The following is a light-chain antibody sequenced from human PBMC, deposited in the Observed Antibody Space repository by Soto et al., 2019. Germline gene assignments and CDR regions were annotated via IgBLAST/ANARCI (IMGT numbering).Light chain of an antibody. CDR3: SSYAGSNKNV. Sequence: QSALTQPPSASGSPGQSVTISCTGTSSDVGGYNYVSWYQQHPGKAPKLMIYEVSKRPSGVPDRFSGPKSGNTASLTVSGLQAEDEADYYCSSYAGSNKNVFGTGTKVTVL. CDR1: SSDVGGYNY. CDR2: EVS. V-gene: IGLV2-8*01. J-gene: IGLJ1*01.